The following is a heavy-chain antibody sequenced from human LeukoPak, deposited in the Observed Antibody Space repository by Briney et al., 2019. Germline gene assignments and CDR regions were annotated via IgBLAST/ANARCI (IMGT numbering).Heavy chain of an antibody. CDR2: ISGSGGGT. J-gene: IGHJ6*03. V-gene: IGHV3-23*01. CDR1: GFTFVTFA. D-gene: IGHD6-13*01. CDR3: AKHKGAGSRYSYSMDV. Sequence: GGSLRLSCAASGFTFVTFAMGWVRQAPGKGLEWVSTISGSGGGTYYADSVKGRFTISRDNSKNTLYLQMNSLRADDTAVYYCAKHKGAGSRYSYSMDVWGKGATVTVSS.